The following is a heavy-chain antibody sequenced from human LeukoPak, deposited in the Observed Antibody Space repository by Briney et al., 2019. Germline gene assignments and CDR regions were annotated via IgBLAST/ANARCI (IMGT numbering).Heavy chain of an antibody. V-gene: IGHV3-30*02. CDR1: GFTFSSYG. Sequence: GGSLRLSCAASGFTFSSYGMHWVRQAPGKGLEWVAFIRYDGSNKYYADSVKGRFTISRDNSKNTPYLQMNSLRAEDTAVYYCAKDRDNYGDYMYFYMDDWGKGTTVTVSS. D-gene: IGHD4-17*01. CDR2: IRYDGSNK. CDR3: AKDRDNYGDYMYFYMDD. J-gene: IGHJ6*03.